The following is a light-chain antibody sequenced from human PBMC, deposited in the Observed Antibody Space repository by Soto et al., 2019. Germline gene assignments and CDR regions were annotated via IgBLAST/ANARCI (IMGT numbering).Light chain of an antibody. CDR1: QSISSW. CDR3: QHSSSYSPT. V-gene: IGKV1-5*01. J-gene: IGKJ3*01. Sequence: DMQVTQSPSTLSASVGDTVTITCRASQSISSWLAWYQQKSGKAPKLLIHDGSTLQSGVPSRFSGSGSGTDFTLTISGLQPDDFATYYCQHSSSYSPTFGPGTTVAIK. CDR2: DGS.